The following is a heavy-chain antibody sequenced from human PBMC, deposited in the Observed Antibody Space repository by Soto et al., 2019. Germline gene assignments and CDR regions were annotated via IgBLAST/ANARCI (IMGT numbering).Heavy chain of an antibody. V-gene: IGHV3-7*03. J-gene: IGHJ4*02. CDR2: IKGDGSDP. Sequence: VGSLRLSCAASGFTLNNYYLSWVRQAPGKGLEWVGNIKGDGSDPHYVDSVKGRFTISRDNAENSIYLQMNSLKAEDTAMYYCARDPVTADWGQGTLVTVSS. CDR1: GFTLNNYY. CDR3: ARDPVTAD.